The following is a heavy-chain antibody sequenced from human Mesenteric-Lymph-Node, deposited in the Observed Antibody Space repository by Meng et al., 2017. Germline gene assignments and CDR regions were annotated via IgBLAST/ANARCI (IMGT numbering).Heavy chain of an antibody. V-gene: IGHV4-30-4*01. D-gene: IGHD2-2*01. CDR1: GVSIGSGAYY. CDR3: ARGELLWDY. CDR2: IYYSGST. Sequence: HLPESGPRLVKPSPTLPLTCTVSGVSIGSGAYYCICIRQPPGKGLELIGHIYYSGSTSYNPSLKSRVTISVDTSKNQFSLKLSSVTAADTAVYFCARGELLWDYWGQGTLVTVSS. J-gene: IGHJ4*02.